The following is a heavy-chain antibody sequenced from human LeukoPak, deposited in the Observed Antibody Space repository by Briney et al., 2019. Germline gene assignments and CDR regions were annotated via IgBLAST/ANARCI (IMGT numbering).Heavy chain of an antibody. Sequence: ASVKVPCKVSGYTLTELSMHWVRQAPGKGLEWMGGFDPEDGETIYAQKFQGRVTMTEDTSTDTAYMELSSLRSGDTAVYYCATSGITIDYYYMDVWGKGTTVTVSS. J-gene: IGHJ6*03. CDR1: GYTLTELS. CDR3: ATSGITIDYYYMDV. CDR2: FDPEDGET. D-gene: IGHD3-9*01. V-gene: IGHV1-24*01.